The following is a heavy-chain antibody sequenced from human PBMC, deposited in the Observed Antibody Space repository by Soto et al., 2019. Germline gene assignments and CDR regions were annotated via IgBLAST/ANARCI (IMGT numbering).Heavy chain of an antibody. V-gene: IGHV3-48*03. CDR3: AREAASYFGSGRSLGY. CDR2: ISSSAISM. D-gene: IGHD3-10*01. Sequence: PGGSLRLSCAASGFTFSTYEMNWVRQAPGKGLEWVSYISSSAISMYYADSVKGRFTISRDNAKNSLFLQMNSLRAEDTAVYYCAREAASYFGSGRSLGYWGQGTLVTVSS. CDR1: GFTFSTYE. J-gene: IGHJ4*02.